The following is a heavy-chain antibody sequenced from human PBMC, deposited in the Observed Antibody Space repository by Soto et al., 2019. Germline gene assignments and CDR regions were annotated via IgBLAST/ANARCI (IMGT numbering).Heavy chain of an antibody. J-gene: IGHJ6*02. CDR2: IYYSGST. CDR3: ARDMYYYDSSGPPGLDV. CDR1: GGSISSGGYY. Sequence: SETLSLTCTVSGGSISSGGYYWSWIRQHPGKGLEWIGYIYYSGSTYYNPSLKSRVTISVDTSKNQFSLKLSSVTAADTAVYYCARDMYYYDSSGPPGLDVWGQGTTVTFSS. D-gene: IGHD3-22*01. V-gene: IGHV4-31*03.